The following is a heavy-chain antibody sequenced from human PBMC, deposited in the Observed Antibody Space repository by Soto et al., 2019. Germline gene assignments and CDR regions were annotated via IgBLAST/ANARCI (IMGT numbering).Heavy chain of an antibody. D-gene: IGHD3-3*02. CDR2: IYYSGST. Sequence: PSETLSLTCTVSGGSISSGGYYWSWIRQHPGKGLEWIGYIYYSGSTYYNPSLKSRVTISVDTSKNQFSLKLSSVTAADTAVYYCATYANPIFGVVYYFDDWGQGTPVTVSS. CDR3: ATYANPIFGVVYYFDD. CDR1: GGSISSGGYY. J-gene: IGHJ4*02. V-gene: IGHV4-31*03.